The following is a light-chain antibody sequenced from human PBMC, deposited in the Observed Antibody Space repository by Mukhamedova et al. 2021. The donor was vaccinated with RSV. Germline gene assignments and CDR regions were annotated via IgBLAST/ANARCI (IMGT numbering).Light chain of an antibody. Sequence: QKPDQAPRLLIYGASTRATGIPARFSGSGSGTEFTLSISSLQSEDFAVYYCQEYNNWPPWTFGQGTKVEIK. CDR3: QEYNNWPPWT. CDR2: GAS. J-gene: IGKJ1*01. V-gene: IGKV3-15*01.